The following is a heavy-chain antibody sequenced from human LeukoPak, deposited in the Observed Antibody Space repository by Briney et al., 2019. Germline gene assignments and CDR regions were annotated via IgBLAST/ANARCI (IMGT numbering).Heavy chain of an antibody. CDR2: IYYRGST. J-gene: IGHJ2*01. D-gene: IGHD3-22*01. Sequence: SETLSLTCTLSGGSISSYYWSWIRQPPGKGLEWIGYIYYRGSTNYNPSLKSRVTISVDTSKNHFPLQLRSVTAADTAVYYCARHSGGRDSSGEYWYFDLWGRGTLVTVSS. CDR3: ARHSGGRDSSGEYWYFDL. V-gene: IGHV4-59*08. CDR1: GGSISSYY.